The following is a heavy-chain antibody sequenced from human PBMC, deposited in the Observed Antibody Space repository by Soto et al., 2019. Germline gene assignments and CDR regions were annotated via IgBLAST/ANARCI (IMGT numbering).Heavy chain of an antibody. V-gene: IGHV1-2*02. CDR1: GYPVTAYY. D-gene: IGHD3-3*01. Sequence: QLHLVQSGAVVKKPGASVTVSCSASGYPVTAYYVHWVRQAPGRGLEWMGGINPATGAAKYTQTFQGRVTRSRDTSTSRVFMELFGLTSADTAVFYCARGGGVGVAGSAAFDMWGQGTLVTVSS. CDR3: ARGGGVGVAGSAAFDM. J-gene: IGHJ3*02. CDR2: INPATGAA.